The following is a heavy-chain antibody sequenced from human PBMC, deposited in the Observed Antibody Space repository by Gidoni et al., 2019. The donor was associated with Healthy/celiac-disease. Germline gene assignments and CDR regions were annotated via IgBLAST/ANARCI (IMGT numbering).Heavy chain of an antibody. CDR3: ARAQPYSSGWYGENYFDY. J-gene: IGHJ4*02. D-gene: IGHD6-19*01. Sequence: MSWVRQAPRKGLEWVPNRKQDGSEKYYVDSVKGRFTISRDNAKNSLYLQRNSLRAEDTAVYYCARAQPYSSGWYGENYFDYWGQGTLVTVSS. V-gene: IGHV3-7*01. CDR2: RKQDGSEK.